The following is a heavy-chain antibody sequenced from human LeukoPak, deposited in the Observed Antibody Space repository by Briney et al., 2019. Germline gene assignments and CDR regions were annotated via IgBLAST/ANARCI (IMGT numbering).Heavy chain of an antibody. Sequence: GGSLRLSCAASGFTFSTSGMHWVRQAPGKGLEWVAFIGHDGSNKYYADSVKGRFTISGDNSKNTLYLQMNSLRAEDTAVYYCARVRYYYDSRGLRDYWGQGTLVTVSS. CDR3: ARVRYYYDSRGLRDY. J-gene: IGHJ4*02. CDR1: GFTFSTSG. D-gene: IGHD3-22*01. V-gene: IGHV3-30*02. CDR2: IGHDGSNK.